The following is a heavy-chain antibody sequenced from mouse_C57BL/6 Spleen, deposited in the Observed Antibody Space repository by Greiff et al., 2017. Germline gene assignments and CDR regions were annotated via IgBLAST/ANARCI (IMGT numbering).Heavy chain of an antibody. CDR1: GYAFTNYL. J-gene: IGHJ1*03. D-gene: IGHD1-1*01. Sequence: LQESGAELVRPGTSVKVSCKASGYAFTNYLIEWVKQRPGQGLEWIGVINPGSGGTNYNEKFKGKATLTADKSSSTAYMQLSSLTSEDSAVYFCARSGYYGSSYVWYFDVWGTGTTVTVSS. CDR2: INPGSGGT. CDR3: ARSGYYGSSYVWYFDV. V-gene: IGHV1-54*01.